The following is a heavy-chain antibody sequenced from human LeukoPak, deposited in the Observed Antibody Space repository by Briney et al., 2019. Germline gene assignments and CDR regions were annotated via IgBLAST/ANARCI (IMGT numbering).Heavy chain of an antibody. CDR2: IHYSGST. CDR3: ASRKLGNDY. CDR1: GGSVNSYY. Sequence: SETLSLTCTVSGGSVNSYYWSWIRQPPGKGLEWMGYIHYSGSTNYNPSLKSRVTISADTSQNQFSLKLSSVTAADTAVYYCASRKLGNDYWGQGTLVTVSS. J-gene: IGHJ4*02. V-gene: IGHV4-59*02. D-gene: IGHD7-27*01.